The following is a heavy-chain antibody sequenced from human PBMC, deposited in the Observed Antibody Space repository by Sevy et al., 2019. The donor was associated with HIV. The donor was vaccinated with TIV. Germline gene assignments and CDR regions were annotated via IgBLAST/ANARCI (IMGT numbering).Heavy chain of an antibody. CDR1: GFRFSSYE. V-gene: IGHV3-48*03. Sequence: GGSLILSCAASGFRFSSYEMNWVRQAPGKGLEWVASISNSGTNIYYSDSVRGRFTMSRDTAKNSLYLQMNSLRAEDTAVYYSARDLPPSATTVAHFDYWGQGTLVTVSS. CDR3: ARDLPPSATTVAHFDY. D-gene: IGHD4-17*01. CDR2: ISNSGTNI. J-gene: IGHJ4*02.